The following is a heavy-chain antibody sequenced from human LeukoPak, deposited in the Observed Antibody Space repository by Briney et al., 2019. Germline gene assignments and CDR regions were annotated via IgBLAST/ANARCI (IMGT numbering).Heavy chain of an antibody. V-gene: IGHV1-18*01. J-gene: IGHJ4*02. CDR1: GYTFTIYG. CDR3: AIDYVDTAMVCDY. Sequence: GASVKLSCKASGYTFTIYGISWVRQGPGQGLERMGWISAYNDNRNNAQKHQGRVTMTTDTSTSTAYMELRSLRSDDTAVYYCAIDYVDTAMVCDYWGQGTLVTVSS. D-gene: IGHD5-18*01. CDR2: ISAYNDNR.